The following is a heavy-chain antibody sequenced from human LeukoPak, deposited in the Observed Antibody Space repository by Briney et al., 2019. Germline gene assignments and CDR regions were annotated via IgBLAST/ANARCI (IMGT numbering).Heavy chain of an antibody. Sequence: GGSLSLSCAASGFIFSNYDMNWVRQTPGKGLEWVSYISDHGKSRNYVDSVKGRFAISRDNAKNSLYLQMNSLRVEDTAVYFCARARIAAPLLDYWGQGSLVTVSS. D-gene: IGHD6-13*01. J-gene: IGHJ4*02. CDR1: GFIFSNYD. CDR3: ARARIAAPLLDY. CDR2: ISDHGKSR. V-gene: IGHV3-48*03.